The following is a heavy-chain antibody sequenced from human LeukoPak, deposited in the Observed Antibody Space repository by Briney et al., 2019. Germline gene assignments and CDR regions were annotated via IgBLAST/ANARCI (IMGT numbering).Heavy chain of an antibody. CDR1: GFTFSSYA. D-gene: IGHD5-12*01. CDR2: ISYDGSNK. Sequence: GGSLRLSCAATGFTFSSYAMHWVRQAPGKGLEWVAVISYDGSNKYYADSVKGRFTISRDNSKNTLYLQMNSLRAEDTAVYYCARDEDVATNRLPIDYWGQGTLVTVSS. J-gene: IGHJ4*02. CDR3: ARDEDVATNRLPIDY. V-gene: IGHV3-30*04.